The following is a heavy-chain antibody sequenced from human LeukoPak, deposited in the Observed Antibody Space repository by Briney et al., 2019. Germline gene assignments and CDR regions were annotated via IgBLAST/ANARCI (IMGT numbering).Heavy chain of an antibody. D-gene: IGHD6-13*01. CDR2: MNPNSGNT. CDR3: ARVMGSRPYLKQQLAY. CDR1: GYTFTSYD. J-gene: IGHJ4*02. V-gene: IGHV1-8*01. Sequence: ASVKVSCKASGYTFTSYDINWVRQATEQGLEWMGWMNPNSGNTGYAQKFQGRVTMTRNTSISTAYMELSSLRSEDTAVYYCARVMGSRPYLKQQLAYWGQGTLATVSS.